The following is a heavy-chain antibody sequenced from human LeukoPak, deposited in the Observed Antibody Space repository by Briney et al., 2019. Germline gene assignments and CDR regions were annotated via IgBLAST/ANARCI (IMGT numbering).Heavy chain of an antibody. CDR2: IIPIFGKA. Sequence: ASVKVSCKGSGGSFNSYAISWVRQAPGQGLEWMGGIIPIFGKANYAQKFQGRVTISADQSTSTAYMQLRSLRSDDTAVYYCARAGSTSGVSYSSGWYPSRAFDIWGQGTMVTVSS. CDR1: GGSFNSYA. D-gene: IGHD6-19*01. V-gene: IGHV1-69*13. CDR3: ARAGSTSGVSYSSGWYPSRAFDI. J-gene: IGHJ3*02.